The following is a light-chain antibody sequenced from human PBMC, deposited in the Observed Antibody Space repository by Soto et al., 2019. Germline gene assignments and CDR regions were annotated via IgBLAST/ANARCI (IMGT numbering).Light chain of an antibody. V-gene: IGLV1-47*02. CDR1: SSNIGGTNY. CDR3: SSFAGSDNVV. Sequence: QSVLTQPPSASWTPGQRVFISCSGSSSNIGGTNYAYWYQQLPGAAPKLLMHSNNLRPSGVPGRFSGSKSGNTASLTVSGLQAEDEADYYCSSFAGSDNVVFGGGTKVTVL. J-gene: IGLJ2*01. CDR2: SNN.